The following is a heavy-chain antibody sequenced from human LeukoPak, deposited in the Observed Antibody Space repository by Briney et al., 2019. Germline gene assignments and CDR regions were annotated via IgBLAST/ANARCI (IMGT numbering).Heavy chain of an antibody. Sequence: SETLSLTCTVSGGSISNYYWSWIRQPPGKGLEWIGYIYTSGSTNYNPSLKSRVTISVDTSKNQFSLKLSSVTAADTAVYYCARHKSGSYYTHLDYWGQGTLVTVSS. D-gene: IGHD1-26*01. CDR3: ARHKSGSYYTHLDY. CDR1: GGSISNYY. V-gene: IGHV4-4*09. J-gene: IGHJ4*02. CDR2: IYTSGST.